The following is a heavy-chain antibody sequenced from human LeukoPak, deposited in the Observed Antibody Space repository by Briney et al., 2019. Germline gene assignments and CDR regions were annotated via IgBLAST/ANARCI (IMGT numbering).Heavy chain of an antibody. V-gene: IGHV1-2*02. CDR2: INPNSGGT. D-gene: IGHD2-15*01. Sequence: ASVKVSCKASGYIFTGYFIHWVRQAPGQGLEWMGWINPNSGGTNYAQKFQGRVTMTRDTSISTAYMELSRLRSDDTAVYYCAREGCSGGSCPYGSGYDYWGQGTLVTVSS. CDR3: AREGCSGGSCPYGSGYDY. CDR1: GYIFTGYF. J-gene: IGHJ4*02.